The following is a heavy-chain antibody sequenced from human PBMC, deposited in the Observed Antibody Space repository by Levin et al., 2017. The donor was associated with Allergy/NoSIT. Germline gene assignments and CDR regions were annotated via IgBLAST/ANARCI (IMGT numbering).Heavy chain of an antibody. CDR1: GFSFRSFG. D-gene: IGHD6-13*01. V-gene: IGHV3-30*18. CDR2: ISYDGSDT. CDR3: AKDVVFGTSSWSLDF. J-gene: IGHJ4*02. Sequence: PGGSLRLSCAASGFSFRSFGMHWARQAPGKGLEWLAVISYDGSDTYYADSVKGRFTISRDNAKNTLYLQMNSLRREDAAVYYCAKDVVFGTSSWSLDFWGQGSLVTVSS.